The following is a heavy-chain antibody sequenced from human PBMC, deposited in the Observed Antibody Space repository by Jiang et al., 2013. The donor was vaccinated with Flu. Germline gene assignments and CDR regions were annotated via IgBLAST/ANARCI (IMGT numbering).Heavy chain of an antibody. V-gene: IGHV4-59*13. CDR2: MYYSGST. Sequence: LLKPSETLSLTCTVSGGSISSYYWSWFRQPPGKGLEWIGYMYYSGSTKYNPSLKNRATISVDTSKSQFSLRLTSVAAADTAVYYCARDPYDSSGHYDWGQGILVTVSP. CDR3: ARDPYDSSGHYD. J-gene: IGHJ4*02. CDR1: GGSISSYY. D-gene: IGHD3-22*01.